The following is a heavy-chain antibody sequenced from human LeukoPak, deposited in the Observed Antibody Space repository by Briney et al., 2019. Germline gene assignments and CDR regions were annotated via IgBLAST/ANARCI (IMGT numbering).Heavy chain of an antibody. CDR2: INPNSGGT. CDR1: GYTFTGYY. D-gene: IGHD6-13*01. V-gene: IGHV1-2*02. J-gene: IGHJ4*02. CDR3: ARELAAAGTGLDY. Sequence: GASVKVSCKASGYTFTGYYMHWVRQAPGQGLEWMGWINPNSGGTNYAQKLQGRVTMTTDTSTSTAYMELRSLRSDDTAVYYCARELAAAGTGLDYWGQGTLVTVSS.